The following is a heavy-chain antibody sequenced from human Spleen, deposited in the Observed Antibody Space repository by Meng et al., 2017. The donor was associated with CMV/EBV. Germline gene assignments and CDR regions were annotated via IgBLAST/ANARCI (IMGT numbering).Heavy chain of an antibody. CDR1: GGSFSGYY. CDR3: ARESSGWYGADY. CDR2: INLSGGP. Sequence: SETLSLTCTVYGGSFSGYYWSWIRQPPGKGREWIGEINLSGGPNYNPSLKSRVTISLDTSKTHFSLKLTSVTAADTALYYCARESSGWYGADYWGQGTLVTVSS. D-gene: IGHD6-19*01. V-gene: IGHV4-34*01. J-gene: IGHJ4*02.